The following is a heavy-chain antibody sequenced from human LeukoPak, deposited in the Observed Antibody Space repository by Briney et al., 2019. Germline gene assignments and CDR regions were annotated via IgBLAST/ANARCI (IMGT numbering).Heavy chain of an antibody. Sequence: PGGSLRLSCAASGFTFSSYAMHWVRQAPGKGLEWVAVISYDGSNKYYADSVKGRFTISRDNSKNTLYLQMNSLRAEDTAVYYCAKGARQYSSSSIDYWGQGTLVTVSS. J-gene: IGHJ4*02. V-gene: IGHV3-30*04. D-gene: IGHD6-13*01. CDR2: ISYDGSNK. CDR1: GFTFSSYA. CDR3: AKGARQYSSSSIDY.